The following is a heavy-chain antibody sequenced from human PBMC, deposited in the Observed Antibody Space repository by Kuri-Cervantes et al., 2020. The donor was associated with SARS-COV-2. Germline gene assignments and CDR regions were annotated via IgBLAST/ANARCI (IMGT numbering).Heavy chain of an antibody. CDR3: ARGTKAARQILSWDY. J-gene: IGHJ4*02. Sequence: GGSLRLSCAASGFTFSSYSMNWVRQVPGKGLEWVSYISSSSSYIYYADSVKGRFTISRDNAKNSLYLQMNSLRAEDTAVYYCARGTKAARQILSWDYWGQGTLVTVSS. V-gene: IGHV3-21*05. CDR1: GFTFSSYS. CDR2: ISSSSSYI. D-gene: IGHD6-6*01.